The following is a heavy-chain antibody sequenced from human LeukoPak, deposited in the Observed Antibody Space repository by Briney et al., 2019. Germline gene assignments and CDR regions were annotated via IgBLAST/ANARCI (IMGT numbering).Heavy chain of an antibody. J-gene: IGHJ4*02. CDR3: ARVSDDRYSSSWHYFDY. D-gene: IGHD6-13*01. CDR2: IIPIFGTA. Sequence: ASVKVSCKASGGTFSSYAISWVRQAPGQGLEWMGGIIPIFGTANYAQKFQGRVTITTDESTSTAYMELSSLRSEDTAVYYCARVSDDRYSSSWHYFDYWGQGTLVTVSS. CDR1: GGTFSSYA. V-gene: IGHV1-69*05.